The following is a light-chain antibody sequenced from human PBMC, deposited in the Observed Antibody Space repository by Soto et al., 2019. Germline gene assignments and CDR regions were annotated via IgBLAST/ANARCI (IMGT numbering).Light chain of an antibody. CDR1: QIVSSSY. V-gene: IGKV3-20*01. Sequence: EIVLTQSPGTLSLSPGERATLSCRASQIVSSSYLAWYQQKPGQAPRLLIYGASSRATGIPDRFSGSGSGTDFTLTIRRLEPEDCAVYSCQQYGSSPRTFGQGTKLEIK. CDR2: GAS. CDR3: QQYGSSPRT. J-gene: IGKJ2*01.